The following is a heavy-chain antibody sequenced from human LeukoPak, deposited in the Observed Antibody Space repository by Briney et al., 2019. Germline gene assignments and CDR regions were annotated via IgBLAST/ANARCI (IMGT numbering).Heavy chain of an antibody. Sequence: GRSLRLSCAASGFTLSSFSMDWVPPAPGKGPGWVSSISSSSSYIYYADSVKGRFTIARDNAKNPLYLQMNSLRAEDTAVYYCARDPLNSGWYEKYFQHWGQGTLVTVSS. CDR2: ISSSSSYI. CDR1: GFTLSSFS. V-gene: IGHV3-21*01. D-gene: IGHD6-19*01. J-gene: IGHJ1*01. CDR3: ARDPLNSGWYEKYFQH.